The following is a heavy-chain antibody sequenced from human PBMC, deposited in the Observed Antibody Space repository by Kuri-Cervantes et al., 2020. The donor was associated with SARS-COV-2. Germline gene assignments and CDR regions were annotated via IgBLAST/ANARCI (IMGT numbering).Heavy chain of an antibody. CDR2: ISYDGSNK. D-gene: IGHD2-21*02. Sequence: GESLKISCAASGFTFSSYAMHWVRQAPGKGLEWVAVISYDGSNKYYADSVKGRFTISRDNSKNTLYLQMNSLRAEDTAVYYCARVRALCGGDCYLANDAFDIWGQGTMVTVSS. CDR1: GFTFSSYA. V-gene: IGHV3-30-3*01. J-gene: IGHJ3*02. CDR3: ARVRALCGGDCYLANDAFDI.